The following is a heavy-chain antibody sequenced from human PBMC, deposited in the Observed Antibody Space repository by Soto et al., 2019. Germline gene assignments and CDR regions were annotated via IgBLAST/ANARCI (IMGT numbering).Heavy chain of an antibody. CDR2: IYYSGST. CDR1: GGSISSSSYY. Sequence: QLQLQESGPGLVKPSETLSLTCTVSGGSISSSSYYWGWIRQPPGKGLEWIGSIYYSGSTYYNPSLKSRVTISVDTSKNQFSLKLSSVTAADTAVYYCARLIVVVPAAIIYFDYWGQGTLVTVSS. CDR3: ARLIVVVPAAIIYFDY. D-gene: IGHD2-2*01. V-gene: IGHV4-39*01. J-gene: IGHJ4*02.